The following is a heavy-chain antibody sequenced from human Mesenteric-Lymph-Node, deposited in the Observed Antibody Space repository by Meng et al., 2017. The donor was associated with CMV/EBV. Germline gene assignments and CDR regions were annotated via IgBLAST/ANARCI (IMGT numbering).Heavy chain of an antibody. CDR2: ISYDGSSR. CDR1: GLASGDSFTKFG. V-gene: IGHV3-30*03. CDR3: ARDFRRYFSIGWHSFEY. Sequence: GGSLRLSCAASGLASGDSFTKFGMHWVRQAPGKGLEWVALISYDGSSRYYIDSVKGRFTISRDNPKNTLYLQMTNLRPEDTAVYSCARDFRRYFSIGWHSFEYWGLGTPVTVSS. D-gene: IGHD6-25*01. J-gene: IGHJ4*02.